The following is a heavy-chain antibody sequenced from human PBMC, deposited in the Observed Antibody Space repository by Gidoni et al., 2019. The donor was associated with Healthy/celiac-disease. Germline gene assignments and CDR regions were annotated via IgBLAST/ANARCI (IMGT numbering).Heavy chain of an antibody. J-gene: IGHJ3*02. CDR1: GFTFSSYL. D-gene: IGHD3-22*01. Sequence: EVQLVESGGGLVQPGGSLRLCCAASGFTFSSYLMGWVRQAPGKGLGWVANIKQDGSEKYYVDSVKGRFTISRDNAKNSLYLQMNSLRAEDTAVYYCARASAIVVVKGETIAFDIWGQGTMVTVSS. V-gene: IGHV3-7*04. CDR2: IKQDGSEK. CDR3: ARASAIVVVKGETIAFDI.